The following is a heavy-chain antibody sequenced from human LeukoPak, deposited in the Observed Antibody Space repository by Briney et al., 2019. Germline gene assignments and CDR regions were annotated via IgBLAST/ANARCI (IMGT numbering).Heavy chain of an antibody. D-gene: IGHD3-22*01. CDR3: ARRFNYYDSSGYYEGFYFDY. J-gene: IGHJ4*02. V-gene: IGHV1-18*01. CDR1: GYTFTSYG. CDR2: ISAY. Sequence: ASVKVSCKASGYTFTSYGISWVRQAPGQGLEWMGWISAYAQKFQGRVTMTTDTSTSTAYMELRSLRSDDTAVHYCARRFNYYDSSGYYEGFYFDYWGQGTLVTVSS.